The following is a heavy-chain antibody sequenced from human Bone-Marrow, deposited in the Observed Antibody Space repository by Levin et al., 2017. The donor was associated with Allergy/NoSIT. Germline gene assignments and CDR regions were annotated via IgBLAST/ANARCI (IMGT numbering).Heavy chain of an antibody. D-gene: IGHD4-23*01. V-gene: IGHV4-39*02. CDR2: ISYSGRT. CDR3: GTDTSYGGNHRIDY. J-gene: IGHJ4*02. CDR1: GGSISSSRYY. Sequence: PSETLSLTCTVSGGSISSSRYYWDWIRQPPGKGLEWIGSISYSGRTYYNPSLKSRVTISIDTSKNQFSLKLTSVTAADTAVYYCGTDTSYGGNHRIDYWGQGTLVTVSS.